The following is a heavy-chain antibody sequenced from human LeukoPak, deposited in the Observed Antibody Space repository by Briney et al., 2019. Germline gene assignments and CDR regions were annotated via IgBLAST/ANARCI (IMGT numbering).Heavy chain of an antibody. CDR1: GYXFTGYY. CDR3: ARETVAGDNWFDP. V-gene: IGHV1-2*02. J-gene: IGHJ5*02. D-gene: IGHD4-11*01. CDR2: INPNSGGT. Sequence: ASVKVSFKSSGYXFTGYYMHWVRQAPGQGLEWMGWINPNSGGTKYAQKFQGRVTMIRDTSISTAYMELSRLRSDDTAVYYCARETVAGDNWFDPWGQGTLVTVSS.